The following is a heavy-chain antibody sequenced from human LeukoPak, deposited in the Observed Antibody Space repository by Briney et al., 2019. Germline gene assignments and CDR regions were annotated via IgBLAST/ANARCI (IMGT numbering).Heavy chain of an antibody. CDR3: ARACDCRSTTCYVYFDY. J-gene: IGHJ4*02. D-gene: IGHD2-2*01. V-gene: IGHV1-18*01. CDR2: ISAYIGNT. Sequence: ASVKVSCKPSGYIFTTYGISWVRQAPGQGLEWMGWISAYIGNTNYAQKLQGRVTMTTDTSTTTAYMERRSLTSDDTAVYYCARACDCRSTTCYVYFDYWGQGSLVTVSS. CDR1: GYIFTTYG.